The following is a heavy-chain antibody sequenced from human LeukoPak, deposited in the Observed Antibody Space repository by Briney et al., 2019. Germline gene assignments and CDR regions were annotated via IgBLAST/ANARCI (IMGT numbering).Heavy chain of an antibody. Sequence: PGGSLRLSCAASGFTFSSYAMHWVRQAPGKGLEWVAVISYDGSNKYYADSVKGRFTISRDNSKNTLYLQMNSLRAEDTAVYYCAKVVNNPWGQGTLVTVSS. CDR2: ISYDGSNK. CDR3: AKVVNNP. J-gene: IGHJ5*02. CDR1: GFTFSSYA. D-gene: IGHD2-15*01. V-gene: IGHV3-30-3*01.